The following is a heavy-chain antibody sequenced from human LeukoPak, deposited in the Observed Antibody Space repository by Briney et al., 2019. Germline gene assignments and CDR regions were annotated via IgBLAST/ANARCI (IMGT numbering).Heavy chain of an antibody. J-gene: IGHJ4*02. CDR3: ARRPDFDY. CDR2: INHSGST. V-gene: IGHV4-34*01. CDR1: GGSFSGYY. D-gene: IGHD6-25*01. Sequence: SETLSLTCAVYGGSFSGYYWSWIRQPPGKGLEWIGEINHSGSTNYNPSLKGRVTISVDTSKNQFSLKLSSVTAADTAVYYCARRPDFDYWGQGTLVTVSS.